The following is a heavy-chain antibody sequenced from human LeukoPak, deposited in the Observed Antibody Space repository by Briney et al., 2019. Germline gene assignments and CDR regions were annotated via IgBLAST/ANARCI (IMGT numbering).Heavy chain of an antibody. CDR1: GFTFRSHA. CDR3: AKVRSNYGLDALDV. V-gene: IGHV3-23*01. Sequence: QTGGSLRLSCVGSGFTFRSHAMSWVRQAPEKGLEFVSGIYENGGTTYYADSVKGRFSISRDNSKNTLYLQVNSLRAEDTAVYYCAKVRSNYGLDALDVWGQGTMVSVSS. CDR2: IYENGGTT. J-gene: IGHJ3*01. D-gene: IGHD4-11*01.